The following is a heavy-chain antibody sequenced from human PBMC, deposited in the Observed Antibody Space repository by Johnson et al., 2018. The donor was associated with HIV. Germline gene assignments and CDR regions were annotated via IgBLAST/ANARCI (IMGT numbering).Heavy chain of an antibody. D-gene: IGHD1-14*01. J-gene: IGHJ3*02. Sequence: QVQLVESGGGLVQPGGSLRLSCAASGFTFSSYAMSWVRQAPAKGLEWMAIISYDGANADYADSVKGRFTISRDNAKNSLYLQMNSLRAEDTALYYCAKETGNDAFDIWGQGTMVTVSS. V-gene: IGHV3-30*18. CDR1: GFTFSSYA. CDR2: ISYDGANA. CDR3: AKETGNDAFDI.